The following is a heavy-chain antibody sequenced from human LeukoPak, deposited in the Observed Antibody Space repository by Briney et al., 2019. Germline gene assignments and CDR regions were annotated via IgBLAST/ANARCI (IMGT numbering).Heavy chain of an antibody. CDR3: ARVYYDSSGYYFDY. D-gene: IGHD3-22*01. CDR2: IYYSGGT. J-gene: IGHJ4*02. Sequence: PSETLSLTCTVSGGSISSGDYYWSWIRQPPGKGLEWIGYIYYSGGTYYNPSLKSRVTISVDTSKNQFSLKLSSVTAADTAVYYCARVYYDSSGYYFDYWGQGTLVTVSS. V-gene: IGHV4-30-4*08. CDR1: GGSISSGDYY.